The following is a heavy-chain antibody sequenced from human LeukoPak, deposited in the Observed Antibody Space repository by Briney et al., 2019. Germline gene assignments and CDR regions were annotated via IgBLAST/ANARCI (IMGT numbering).Heavy chain of an antibody. CDR2: ITGDGTTT. V-gene: IGHV3-23*01. CDR1: GLTFSSYG. J-gene: IGHJ4*02. Sequence: GGSLRLSCEASGLTFSSYGMSWARRPPGKGLQWVSAITGDGTTTYYADSGKGRFTISRDTSKNMLYLQMSSLRAEDTAVYYCAKMQGYFDYWGQGTLVPVSS. CDR3: AKMQGYFDY.